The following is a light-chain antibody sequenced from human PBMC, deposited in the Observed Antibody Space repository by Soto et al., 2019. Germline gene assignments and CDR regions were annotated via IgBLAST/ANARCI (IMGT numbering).Light chain of an antibody. CDR3: QQSFATPLT. Sequence: DIPMTQSPSSLSASVGDRVVITCRASQSISKFLNWYRQRPGHAPNLLIYAASSLQSGVPSRFSGSGSGTDFALTISSLQPEDFATYYCQQSFATPLTFGGGTKVEIK. CDR2: AAS. V-gene: IGKV1-39*01. J-gene: IGKJ4*01. CDR1: QSISKF.